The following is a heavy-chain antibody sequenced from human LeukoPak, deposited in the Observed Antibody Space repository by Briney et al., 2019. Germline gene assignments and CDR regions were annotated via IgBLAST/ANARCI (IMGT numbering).Heavy chain of an antibody. CDR2: IKRKTDGGTT. D-gene: IGHD3-10*01. CDR1: GFTFSNAW. V-gene: IGHV3-15*01. Sequence: GGSLRLSCAASGFTFSNAWMSWVRQAPGKGLEWVGRIKRKTDGGTTDYAAPVKGRFTISRDDSKNTLYLQMNSLKTEDTAVYYCTTNGLLWFGELLLGAFDIWGQGTLVTVSS. CDR3: TTNGLLWFGELLLGAFDI. J-gene: IGHJ3*02.